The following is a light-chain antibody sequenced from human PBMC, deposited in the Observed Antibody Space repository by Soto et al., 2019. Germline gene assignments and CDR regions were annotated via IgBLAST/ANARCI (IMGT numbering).Light chain of an antibody. J-gene: IGLJ2*01. Sequence: QSVLTQPPSVSGTPGQRVTISCSGSSSNIGSYTVTWYQQLPGTAPKLLIYSNNQRPSGVPDRVSGSKSGTSASLASSGLQSEDEADYYWPAWDDSLKCVVFGGGTKLTVL. CDR2: SNN. V-gene: IGLV1-44*01. CDR1: SSNIGSYT. CDR3: PAWDDSLKCVV.